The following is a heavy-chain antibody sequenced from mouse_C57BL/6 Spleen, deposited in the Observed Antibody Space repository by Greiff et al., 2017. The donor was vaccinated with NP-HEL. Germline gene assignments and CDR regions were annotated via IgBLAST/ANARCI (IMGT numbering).Heavy chain of an antibody. CDR3: ARSDDYEGFAY. J-gene: IGHJ3*01. Sequence: EVQLQQSGPELVKPGASVKISCKASGYSFTGYYMNWVKQSPEKSLEWIGEINPSTGGTTYNQKFKDKATLTADKSSSTAYMQLSSLTSEDSAVYYCARSDDYEGFAYWGQGTLVTVSA. D-gene: IGHD2-4*01. CDR2: INPSTGGT. V-gene: IGHV1-42*01. CDR1: GYSFTGYY.